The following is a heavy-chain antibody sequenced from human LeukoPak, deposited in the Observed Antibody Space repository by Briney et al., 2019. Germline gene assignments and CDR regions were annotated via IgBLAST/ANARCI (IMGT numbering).Heavy chain of an antibody. CDR3: ASVVSGSAV. CDR2: ISWNSGSI. Sequence: PGGSLRLSCAASGFTFDDCAMHWVRQAPGKGLEWVSGISWNSGSIGYADSVKGRFTISRDNAKNSLYLQMNSLRAEDTALYYCASVVSGSAVWGQGTTVTVSS. J-gene: IGHJ6*02. V-gene: IGHV3-9*01. D-gene: IGHD2-15*01. CDR1: GFTFDDCA.